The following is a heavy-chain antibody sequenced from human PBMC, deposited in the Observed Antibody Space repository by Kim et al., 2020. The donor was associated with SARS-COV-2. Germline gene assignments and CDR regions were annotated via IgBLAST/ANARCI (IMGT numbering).Heavy chain of an antibody. Sequence: GGSLRLSCAASGFTFSSYSMSWVRQAPGKGLEWVSVICVGGSANYAAAVVRGLFTFCGNNTGTPLLQLNSRLRAEATAVYYGRNLGGGDYLCCGQG. D-gene: IGHD2-21*01. CDR2: ICVGGSAN. J-gene: IGHJ1*01. CDR3: RNLGGGDYLC. V-gene: IGHV3-23*01. CDR1: GFTFSSYS.